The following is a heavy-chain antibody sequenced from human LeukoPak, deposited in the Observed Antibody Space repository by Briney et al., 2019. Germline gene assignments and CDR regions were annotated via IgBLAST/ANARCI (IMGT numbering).Heavy chain of an antibody. CDR2: INHSGST. D-gene: IGHD3-3*01. Sequence: SETLSLICAVYGGSFSGYYWSWIRQPPGKGLQWIGEINHSGSTNYNPSLKSRVTISVDTSKNQFSLKLSSVTAADTAVYYCARNPGRITIFGVVIIGEAFDYWGQGTLVTVSS. CDR3: ARNPGRITIFGVVIIGEAFDY. J-gene: IGHJ4*02. V-gene: IGHV4-34*01. CDR1: GGSFSGYY.